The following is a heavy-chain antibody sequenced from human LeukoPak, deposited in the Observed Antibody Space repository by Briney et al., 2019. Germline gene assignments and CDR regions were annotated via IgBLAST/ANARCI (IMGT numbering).Heavy chain of an antibody. Sequence: SVKVSCKASGGTFSSYTISWVRQAPGQGLEWMGRIIPILGIANYAQKFQGRVTITADKSTSPAYMELGSLRYEDTAVYYCARDGMTVLLGAPGWFDPWGQGTLVTVSS. CDR2: IIPILGIA. CDR3: ARDGMTVLLGAPGWFDP. CDR1: GGTFSSYT. D-gene: IGHD2-21*02. V-gene: IGHV1-69*04. J-gene: IGHJ5*02.